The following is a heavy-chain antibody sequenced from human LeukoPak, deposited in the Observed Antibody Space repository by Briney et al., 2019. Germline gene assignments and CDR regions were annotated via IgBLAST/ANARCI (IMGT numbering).Heavy chain of an antibody. D-gene: IGHD3-9*01. CDR1: GFTFSTYG. J-gene: IGHJ4*02. CDR2: IVGSGGTT. V-gene: IGHV3-23*01. CDR3: GRDLDWGAFDH. Sequence: GGTLRLSCAASGFTFSTYGMDWVRQAPGKGLEWVSGIVGSGGTTYYADSVKGRFTISRDNSKNALYLQMNSLRAEDTAVYYCGRDLDWGAFDHWGQGTLVTVSS.